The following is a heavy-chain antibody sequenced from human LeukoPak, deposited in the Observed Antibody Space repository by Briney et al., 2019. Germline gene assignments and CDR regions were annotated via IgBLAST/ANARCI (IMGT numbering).Heavy chain of an antibody. D-gene: IGHD7-27*01. V-gene: IGHV4-59*01. CDR3: ASRKLGNDY. CDR2: IYHTGST. CDR1: GGSISSYY. Sequence: SETLSLTCTVSGGSISSYYWSWIRQPPGKGLEWIGYIYHTGSTSYSPSLKSRVAISADTSQNQFSLKLSSVTAADTAVYYCASRKLGNDYWGQGTLVTVSS. J-gene: IGHJ4*02.